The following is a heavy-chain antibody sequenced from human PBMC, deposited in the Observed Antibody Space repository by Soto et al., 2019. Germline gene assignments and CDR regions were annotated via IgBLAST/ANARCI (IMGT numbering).Heavy chain of an antibody. V-gene: IGHV3-9*01. J-gene: IGHJ4*02. D-gene: IGHD5-12*01. CDR1: GFTFDDYG. CDR2: ISWNSGSR. Sequence: SLRLSCAGSGFTFDDYGMYWVRQAPGKGLEWVSGISWNSGSRGYADSVKGRFTISRDNAKNSLYLQMNSLKTEDTALYYCAKDSGMRGYVFSNFDSWGQGTLVTVSS. CDR3: AKDSGMRGYVFSNFDS.